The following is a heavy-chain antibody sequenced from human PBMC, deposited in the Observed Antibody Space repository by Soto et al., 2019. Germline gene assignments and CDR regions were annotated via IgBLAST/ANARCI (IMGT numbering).Heavy chain of an antibody. J-gene: IGHJ4*02. CDR3: ARSSAGYGSSWYYFDY. CDR1: GGSISTYY. Sequence: PSETLSLTCTVSGGSISTYYWSWIRQPAGKGLEWIGRIYTSGSTNYNPSLKSRVTMSVDTSKIQFSLKLSSVTAADTAVYYCARSSAGYGSSWYYFDYWGQGTLVTVSS. V-gene: IGHV4-4*07. D-gene: IGHD6-13*01. CDR2: IYTSGST.